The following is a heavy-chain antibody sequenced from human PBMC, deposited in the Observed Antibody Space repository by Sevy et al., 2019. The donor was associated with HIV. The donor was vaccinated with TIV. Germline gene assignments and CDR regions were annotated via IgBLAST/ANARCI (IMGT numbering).Heavy chain of an antibody. D-gene: IGHD1-1*01. Sequence: GGSLRLSCAASGFTFSNYWMSWARQVSGKGLEWVGNIKPDGTEKYYVDSMKGRFTISRDNAENSAFLQMDGLRVEDTAVYYCARDSPGETYGYNTFDYWGQGTLVTVSS. CDR2: IKPDGTEK. CDR1: GFTFSNYW. V-gene: IGHV3-7*03. J-gene: IGHJ4*02. CDR3: ARDSPGETYGYNTFDY.